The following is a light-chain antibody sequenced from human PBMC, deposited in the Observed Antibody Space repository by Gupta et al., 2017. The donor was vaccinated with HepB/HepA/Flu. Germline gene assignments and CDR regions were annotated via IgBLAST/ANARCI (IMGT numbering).Light chain of an antibody. CDR3: QTYKNWAPQA. V-gene: IGKV3-15*01. Sequence: IVMTQSPATLSGSPGERPTLSRASQSFGSNLAWYQHKTGQAPRPFIYGASTRDTGIPARFSGSGYGTEFSLGISSRQWEGFAVYFSQTYKNWAPQAFGQGTKVEIK. J-gene: IGKJ1*01. CDR1: QSFGSN. CDR2: GAS.